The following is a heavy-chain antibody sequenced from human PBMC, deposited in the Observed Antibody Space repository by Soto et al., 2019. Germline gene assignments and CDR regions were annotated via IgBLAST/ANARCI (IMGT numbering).Heavy chain of an antibody. D-gene: IGHD3-22*01. CDR3: ARDQSYYYDSSGYHDSFDI. CDR1: GGSISGGTYY. V-gene: IGHV4-31*03. J-gene: IGHJ3*02. Sequence: SETLSLTCTVSGGSISGGTYYWSWIRQPPGQGLEWIGYIYFSGSTYYNPSLKSRVIISVDTSRNQFSLKLSSVTAADTAVYFCARDQSYYYDSSGYHDSFDIWGQGTMVTVSS. CDR2: IYFSGST.